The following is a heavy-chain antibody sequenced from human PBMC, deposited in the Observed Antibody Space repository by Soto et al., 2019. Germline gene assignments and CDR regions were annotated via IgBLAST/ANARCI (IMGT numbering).Heavy chain of an antibody. D-gene: IGHD1-26*01. CDR2: ISSSSSYI. J-gene: IGHJ3*02. CDR1: GFTFSSYS. V-gene: IGHV3-21*01. Sequence: EVQLVESGGGLVQPGGSLRLSCAASGFTFSSYSMNWVRQAPGKGLEWVSSISSSSSYIYYADSVKGRFTISRDNAKNSLYLQMNSLRAEDTAVYYCARDVSYGDAFDIWGQGTMVTVSS. CDR3: ARDVSYGDAFDI.